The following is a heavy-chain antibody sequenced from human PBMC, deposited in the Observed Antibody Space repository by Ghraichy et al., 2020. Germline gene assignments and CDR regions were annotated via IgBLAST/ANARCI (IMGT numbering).Heavy chain of an antibody. CDR1: GFTFSSYC. CDR3: AKARGLTIDS. CDR2: IKEYGSEK. D-gene: IGHD3-9*01. J-gene: IGHJ4*02. Sequence: GGSLRLSCAASGFTFSSYCMHWVRQAPGKGLKWVATIKEYGSEKYYADSVKDRFTISRDNAKNSVFLQMNSLRDEDTALYYCAKARGLTIDSWGQGTLVTVSS. V-gene: IGHV3-7*05.